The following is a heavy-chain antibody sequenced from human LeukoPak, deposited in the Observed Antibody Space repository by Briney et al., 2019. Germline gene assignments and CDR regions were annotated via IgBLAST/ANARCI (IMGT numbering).Heavy chain of an antibody. CDR1: GGTFSNFA. Sequence: SVKVSCKASGGTFSNFAFSWVRQAPGQGLQWVGRIIPIVDVTSYAQNFKGRVTITADESTTTAYMELSSLRSEDTAVYYCAREMGDREYYFDYWGQGTLVTVSS. CDR3: AREMGDREYYFDY. D-gene: IGHD3-10*01. V-gene: IGHV1-69*04. CDR2: IIPIVDVT. J-gene: IGHJ4*02.